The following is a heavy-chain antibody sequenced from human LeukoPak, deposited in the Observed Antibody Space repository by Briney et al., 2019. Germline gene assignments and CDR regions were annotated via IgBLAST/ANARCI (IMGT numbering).Heavy chain of an antibody. Sequence: GGSLRLSCAASGFTFSSYAMHWVRQAPGKGLEWVAVISYDGSNKYYADSVKGRFTISRDNSKNTLYLQMNSLRAEDTAVYYCARDENGDYAVPSPFDYWGQGTLVTVSS. CDR3: ARDENGDYAVPSPFDY. J-gene: IGHJ4*02. CDR2: ISYDGSNK. V-gene: IGHV3-30-3*01. CDR1: GFTFSSYA. D-gene: IGHD4-17*01.